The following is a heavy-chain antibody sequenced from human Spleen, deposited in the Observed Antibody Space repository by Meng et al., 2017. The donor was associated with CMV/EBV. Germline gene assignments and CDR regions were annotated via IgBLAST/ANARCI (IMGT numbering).Heavy chain of an antibody. Sequence: SETLSLTCTVSGGSISPYYWSWIRQPPGKGLEWIGSIYYSGSTYYNPSLKSRVTISVDTSKNQFSLKLSSVTAADTAVYYCARHTTYYDFWSPFDPWGQGTLVTVSS. J-gene: IGHJ5*02. CDR2: IYYSGST. D-gene: IGHD3-3*01. CDR3: ARHTTYYDFWSPFDP. V-gene: IGHV4-59*05. CDR1: GGSISPYY.